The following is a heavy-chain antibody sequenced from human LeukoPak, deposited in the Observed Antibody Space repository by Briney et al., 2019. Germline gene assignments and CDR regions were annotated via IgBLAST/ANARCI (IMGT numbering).Heavy chain of an antibody. CDR3: ARGAFYSNGWYENY. J-gene: IGHJ4*02. D-gene: IGHD6-19*01. V-gene: IGHV3-20*04. CDR2: INWNAGTT. Sequence: GGSLRLSCAASGFTFDDYGMSWVRQAPGKGLEWVSDINWNAGTTNYADSVKGRFTISRDNAKNSLYLQMNSLRAEDTALYYCARGAFYSNGWYENYWGQGALVTVSS. CDR1: GFTFDDYG.